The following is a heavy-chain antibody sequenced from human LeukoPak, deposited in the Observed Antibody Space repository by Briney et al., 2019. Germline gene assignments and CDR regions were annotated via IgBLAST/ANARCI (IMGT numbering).Heavy chain of an antibody. CDR1: GGTFSSYA. Sequence: ASVKVSCKASGGTFSSYAISWVRQAPGQGLEWMGRIIPILGIANYAQKFQSRVTITADKSTSTAYMELRSLRSDDTAVYYCARDASGYRWQQLTYYLDYWGQGTLVTVSS. CDR3: ARDASGYRWQQLTYYLDY. V-gene: IGHV1-69*04. J-gene: IGHJ4*02. D-gene: IGHD6-13*01. CDR2: IIPILGIA.